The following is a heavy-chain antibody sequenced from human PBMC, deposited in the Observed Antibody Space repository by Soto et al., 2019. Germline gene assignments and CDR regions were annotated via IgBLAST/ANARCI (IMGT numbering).Heavy chain of an antibody. V-gene: IGHV4-59*08. D-gene: IGHD6-13*01. CDR2: VYYIGTT. Sequence: QVQLQESGPRLVKPSENLSLTCTVSGDSISTFYWSWVRQPPGKGLEWIGHVYYIGTTKYNPSLESRVTISVDTSKNQFFLKVRSVTAADTAVYYCARVRSSSWLDASDIWGQGTMVTVS. J-gene: IGHJ3*02. CDR1: GDSISTFY. CDR3: ARVRSSSWLDASDI.